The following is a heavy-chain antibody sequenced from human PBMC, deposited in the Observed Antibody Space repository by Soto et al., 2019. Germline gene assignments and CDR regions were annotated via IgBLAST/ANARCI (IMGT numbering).Heavy chain of an antibody. D-gene: IGHD3-10*01. CDR2: INPSCGRT. J-gene: IGHJ3*02. Sequence: GASVKVSCKASGYTFTSYYMHWVRQAPGQGLEWMGIINPSCGRTSYAQKFQGRVTITADNSTSTSYMELSSLRSEDTAVYYCAREGGTMVRGVIINAFDIWGQGTMVTVSS. V-gene: IGHV1-46*01. CDR3: AREGGTMVRGVIINAFDI. CDR1: GYTFTSYY.